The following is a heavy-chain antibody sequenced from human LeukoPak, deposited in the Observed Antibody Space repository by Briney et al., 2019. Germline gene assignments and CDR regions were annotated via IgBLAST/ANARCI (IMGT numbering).Heavy chain of an antibody. CDR2: IKQDGSEK. D-gene: IGHD3-10*01. V-gene: IGHV3-7*01. J-gene: IGHJ4*02. CDR3: AKDIGSYYDY. CDR1: GFTFSTYW. Sequence: GGSLRLSCAASGFTFSTYWMSWVRQAPGKGLEWVANIKQDGSEKYYVDSVKGRFTISRDSAKNTLYLEMNSLRAEDTAVYYCAKDIGSYYDYWGQGILVTVSS.